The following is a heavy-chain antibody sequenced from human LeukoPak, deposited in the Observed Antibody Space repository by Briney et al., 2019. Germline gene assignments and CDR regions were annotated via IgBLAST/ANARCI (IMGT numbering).Heavy chain of an antibody. CDR2: INPNSGGT. J-gene: IGHJ3*02. V-gene: IGHV1-2*02. CDR3: AREGGLPTRSAHDAFDI. D-gene: IGHD1/OR15-1a*01. Sequence: ASVKVSCKASGYTFTCYYMHWVRQAPGQGLEWMGWINPNSGGTNYAQKFQGRVTMTRDTSISTAYMELSRLRSDDTAVYYCAREGGLPTRSAHDAFDIWGQGTMVTVSS. CDR1: GYTFTCYY.